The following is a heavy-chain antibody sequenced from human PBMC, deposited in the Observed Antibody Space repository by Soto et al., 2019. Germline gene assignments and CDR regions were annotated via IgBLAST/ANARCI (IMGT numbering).Heavy chain of an antibody. CDR1: GFTFSSYA. D-gene: IGHD2-2*01. Sequence: GGSLRLSCAASGFTFSSYAMSWVRQAPGKGLDWVSAISGSGGSTYYADSVKGRFTISRDNSKNTLYLQMNSLRAEDTAVYYCAKDRGGCSSTSCPPHLFDYWGQGTLVTVSS. V-gene: IGHV3-23*01. CDR3: AKDRGGCSSTSCPPHLFDY. J-gene: IGHJ4*02. CDR2: ISGSGGST.